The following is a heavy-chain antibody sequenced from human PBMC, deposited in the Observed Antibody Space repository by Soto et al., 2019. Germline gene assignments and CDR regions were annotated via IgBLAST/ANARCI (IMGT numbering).Heavy chain of an antibody. J-gene: IGHJ4*02. V-gene: IGHV3-30*04. Sequence: QVQLVESGGGVVQPGRSLRLSCAASGFTFSTYAIHWVRQAPGKGLEWVAVMSNDGRNKYYAESVTGRFTIASDNSKNPLYLPLHRLRAEEPAVYYCARAGGERRWLDFFDYWGQGPLVTVSS. D-gene: IGHD5-12*01. CDR2: MSNDGRNK. CDR1: GFTFSTYA. CDR3: ARAGGERRWLDFFDY.